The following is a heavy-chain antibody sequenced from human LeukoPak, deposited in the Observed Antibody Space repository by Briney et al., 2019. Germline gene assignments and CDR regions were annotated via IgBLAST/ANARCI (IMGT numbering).Heavy chain of an antibody. J-gene: IGHJ4*02. CDR1: GFSLSTSGVG. D-gene: IGHD5-18*01. V-gene: IGHV2-5*02. Sequence: SGPTLVKPTQTLTLTCTFSGFSLSTSGVGVGWIRQPPGKAPEWLALIYWDDDKRYSPSLKSRLTITKDTSKNQVVLTMTNMDPVDTATYYCAHRVRGYSYGYWPYYFDYWGQGTLVTVSS. CDR3: AHRVRGYSYGYWPYYFDY. CDR2: IYWDDDK.